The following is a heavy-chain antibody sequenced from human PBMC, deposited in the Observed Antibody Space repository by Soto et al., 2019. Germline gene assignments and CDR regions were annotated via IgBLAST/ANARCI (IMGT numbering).Heavy chain of an antibody. Sequence: GESLKISCQGSGYSFTSYWVSWVRQMPGKGLEWMGRIDPSDSYTNYSPSFQGHVTISADKSISTAYLQWSSLKASDTAMYYCARVGCSSTSCLRYFDYWGQGTLVTVS. CDR3: ARVGCSSTSCLRYFDY. V-gene: IGHV5-10-1*01. D-gene: IGHD2-2*01. CDR1: GYSFTSYW. J-gene: IGHJ4*02. CDR2: IDPSDSYT.